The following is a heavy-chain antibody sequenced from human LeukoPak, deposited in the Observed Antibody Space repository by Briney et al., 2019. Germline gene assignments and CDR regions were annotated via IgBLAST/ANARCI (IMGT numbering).Heavy chain of an antibody. CDR3: ARGTGGLRPLDC. D-gene: IGHD5-12*01. Sequence: PGGSLSLSCVASGFTFSSNWMSWVRQAPGKGLGGVAYIREDGGETYYVDSVKGRFTISRDNAKNSLYLQMNSLRVEDTAVYYCARGTGGLRPLDCWGQGTLVTVSS. V-gene: IGHV3-7*03. CDR1: GFTFSSNW. CDR2: IREDGGET. J-gene: IGHJ4*02.